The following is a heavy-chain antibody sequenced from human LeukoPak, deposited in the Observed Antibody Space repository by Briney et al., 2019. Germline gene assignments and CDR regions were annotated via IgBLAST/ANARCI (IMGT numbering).Heavy chain of an antibody. CDR3: ATTRSSGLDY. CDR2: INHSGST. CDR1: GGSFSGYY. D-gene: IGHD3-22*01. J-gene: IGHJ4*02. Sequence: PSETLSLTCAVYGGSFSGYYWSWIRQPPGKGLEWIGEINHSGSTNYNPSLKSRVTISVDTSKNQFSLKLSSVTAADTAVCYCATTRSSGLDYWGQGTLVTVSS. V-gene: IGHV4-34*01.